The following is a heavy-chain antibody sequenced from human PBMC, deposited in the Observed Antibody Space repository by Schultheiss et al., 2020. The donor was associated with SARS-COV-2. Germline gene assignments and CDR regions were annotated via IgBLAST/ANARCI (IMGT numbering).Heavy chain of an antibody. CDR2: ISSSSSYI. CDR3: ARRGSGYDSSGPVLDY. V-gene: IGHV3-21*01. Sequence: GESLKISCAASGFTFSSYSMNWVRQAPGKGLEWVSSISSSSSYIYYADSVKGRFTISRDNAKNSLYLQMNSLRAEDTAVYYCARRGSGYDSSGPVLDYWGQGTLVTVSS. CDR1: GFTFSSYS. D-gene: IGHD3-22*01. J-gene: IGHJ4*02.